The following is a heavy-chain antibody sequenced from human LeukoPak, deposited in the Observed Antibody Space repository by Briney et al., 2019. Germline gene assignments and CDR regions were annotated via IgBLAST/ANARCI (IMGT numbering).Heavy chain of an antibody. J-gene: IGHJ4*02. CDR1: GFTFSSYG. CDR2: IWYDGSNK. D-gene: IGHD2-2*01. CDR3: AKEVSVVVPAAYLDY. Sequence: GGSLRLSCAASGFTFSSYGMHWVRQAPGKGLEWVAVIWYDGSNKYYADSVKGRFTISRDNSKDTLYLQMNSLRAEDTAVYYCAKEVSVVVPAAYLDYWGQGTLVTVSS. V-gene: IGHV3-33*06.